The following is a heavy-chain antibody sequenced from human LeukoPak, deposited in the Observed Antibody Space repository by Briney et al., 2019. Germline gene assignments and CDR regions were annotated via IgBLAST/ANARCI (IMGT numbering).Heavy chain of an antibody. CDR3: AREYSYGLDY. CDR1: GYTFTSYD. CDR2: MNPNSGNT. J-gene: IGHJ4*02. Sequence: ASVKVFCKASGYTFTSYDINWVRQATGQGLEWMGWMNPNSGNTGYAQKFQGRVTMARNTSIRTAYMELSSLRSEDTAVYYCAREYSYGLDYWGQGTLVTVSS. D-gene: IGHD5-18*01. V-gene: IGHV1-8*01.